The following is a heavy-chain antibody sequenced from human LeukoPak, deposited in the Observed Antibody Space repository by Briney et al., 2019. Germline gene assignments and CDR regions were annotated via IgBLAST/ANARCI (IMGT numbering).Heavy chain of an antibody. V-gene: IGHV4-31*03. D-gene: IGHD3-10*01. Sequence: SETLSLTCTVSGGSISSGGYYWSWIRQHPGKGLEWIGYIYYNGSTYYNPSLKSRVTISVDTSKNQFSLKLSSVTAADTAVYYCAGDYGGGFDPWGQGTLVTVSS. CDR1: GGSISSGGYY. CDR3: AGDYGGGFDP. J-gene: IGHJ5*02. CDR2: IYYNGST.